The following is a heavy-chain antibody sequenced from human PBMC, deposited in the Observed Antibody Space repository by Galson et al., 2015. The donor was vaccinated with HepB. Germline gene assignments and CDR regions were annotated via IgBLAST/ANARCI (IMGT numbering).Heavy chain of an antibody. J-gene: IGHJ3*02. Sequence: SVKVSCKASGYTFTSYAMNWVRQAPGQGLEWMGWINTNTGNPTYAQGFTGRFVFSLDTSVSTAYLQISSLKAEDTAVYYCARERGAAAGTSPGAFDIWGQGTMVTVSS. CDR2: INTNTGNP. V-gene: IGHV7-4-1*02. CDR1: GYTFTSYA. D-gene: IGHD6-13*01. CDR3: ARERGAAAGTSPGAFDI.